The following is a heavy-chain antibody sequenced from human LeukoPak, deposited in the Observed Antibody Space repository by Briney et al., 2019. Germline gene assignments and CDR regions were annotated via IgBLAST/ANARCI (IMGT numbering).Heavy chain of an antibody. Sequence: PGGSLRLSCAASGFTFDDYAMHWVRQAPGKGLEWVSGISWQSNTRKYADSVRGRFTISRDNAKNSLYLQMNSLKLGDTGLYYCVKDRDFWSGLDVWGQGTMVTVS. V-gene: IGHV3-9*01. CDR2: ISWQSNTR. CDR3: VKDRDFWSGLDV. CDR1: GFTFDDYA. J-gene: IGHJ6*02. D-gene: IGHD3-3*01.